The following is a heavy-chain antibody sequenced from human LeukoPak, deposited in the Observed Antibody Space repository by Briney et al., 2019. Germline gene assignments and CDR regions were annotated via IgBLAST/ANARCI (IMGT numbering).Heavy chain of an antibody. J-gene: IGHJ3*02. CDR1: GGSIDTYNYY. CDR2: IYFDGST. CDR3: AREDSGNSDDSLDI. Sequence: SETLSLTCTISGGSIDTYNYYWGWIRQPPGKGLEWIGSIYFDGSTYYNPPLKSRVTISLHTSNNQFSLKLRSVTTADTAVYYCAREDSGNSDDSLDIWGQGTMVTVSS. V-gene: IGHV4-39*07. D-gene: IGHD4-23*01.